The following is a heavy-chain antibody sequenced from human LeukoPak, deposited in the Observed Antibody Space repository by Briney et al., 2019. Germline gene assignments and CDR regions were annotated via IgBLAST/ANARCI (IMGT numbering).Heavy chain of an antibody. CDR2: INPSGGST. CDR3: AREWTTSVLLWFGESDYFDY. Sequence: ASVKVSCKASGYTFTSYYMHWVRQAPGQGLEWMGIINPSGGSTSYAQKFQGRVTMTRDMSTSTVYMELSSLRSEDTAVYYCAREWTTSVLLWFGESDYFDYWGQGTLVTVSS. D-gene: IGHD3-10*01. CDR1: GYTFTSYY. V-gene: IGHV1-46*01. J-gene: IGHJ4*02.